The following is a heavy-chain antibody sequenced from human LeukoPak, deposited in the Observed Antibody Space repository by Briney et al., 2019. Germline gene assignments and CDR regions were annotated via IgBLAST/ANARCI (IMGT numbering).Heavy chain of an antibody. CDR2: IYYSGST. J-gene: IGHJ6*03. CDR1: GGSISSYY. CDR3: ARSIAARRHYYYYYMDV. D-gene: IGHD6-6*01. Sequence: PSETLSLTCTVSGGSISSYYWSWIRQPPGKGLEWIGYIYYSGSTNYNPSLKSRVTISVDTFKNQFSLKLSSVTAADTAVYYCARSIAARRHYYYYYMDVWGKGTTVTVSS. V-gene: IGHV4-59*01.